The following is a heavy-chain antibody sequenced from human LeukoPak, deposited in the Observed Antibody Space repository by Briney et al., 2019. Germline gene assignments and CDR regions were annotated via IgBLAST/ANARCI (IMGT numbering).Heavy chain of an antibody. CDR1: GGTFSSYA. CDR3: ARVYYDSGGYSSGEDY. J-gene: IGHJ4*02. Sequence: ASVKVSCKASGGTFSSYAISWVRQAPGQGLEWMGGIIPIFGTANYAQKFQGRVTMTRDMSTSTVYMELSSLRSGDTAVYYCARVYYDSGGYSSGEDYWGQGTLVTVSS. V-gene: IGHV1-69*05. CDR2: IIPIFGTA. D-gene: IGHD3-22*01.